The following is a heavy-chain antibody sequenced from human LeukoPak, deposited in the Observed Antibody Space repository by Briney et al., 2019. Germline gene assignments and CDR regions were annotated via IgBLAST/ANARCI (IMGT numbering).Heavy chain of an antibody. CDR3: ARHGYDFSDTGGL. V-gene: IGHV4-39*07. CDR2: ISYTGDT. CDR1: GASISGSRYF. D-gene: IGHD4-17*01. J-gene: IGHJ4*02. Sequence: SETLSLTCSLSGASISGSRYFWGWIRQPPGKGLDWIGTISYTGDTYYSPSLKSRLTMSLDTSKNQFSLKLTSVTAADTAVYYCARHGYDFSDTGGLWGQGTLVTVSS.